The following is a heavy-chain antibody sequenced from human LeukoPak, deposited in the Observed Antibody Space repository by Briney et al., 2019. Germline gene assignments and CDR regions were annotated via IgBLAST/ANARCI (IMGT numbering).Heavy chain of an antibody. CDR1: GGSISSDGYY. CDR3: GARRAFDI. CDR2: IYYSGST. J-gene: IGHJ3*02. D-gene: IGHD6-6*01. Sequence: PSQTLSLTCTVSGGSISSDGYYWSWIRQPPGKGLEWIGHIYYSGSTYYNPSLKSRATISADRSKNQFSLKLSSVTAADTAVYYCGARRAFDIWGQGTMVTVSS. V-gene: IGHV4-30-2*01.